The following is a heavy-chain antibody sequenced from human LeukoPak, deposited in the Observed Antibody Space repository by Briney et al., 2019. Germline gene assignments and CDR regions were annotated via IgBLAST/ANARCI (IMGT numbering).Heavy chain of an antibody. CDR3: ARKSSSGWYFDY. Sequence: GSLRLSCAASGFTFSTYAMSWVRQALGKGLEWIGEINHSGSTNYNPSLKSRVTISVDTSKNQFSLKLSSVTAADTAVYYCARKSSSGWYFDYWGQGTLVTVSS. J-gene: IGHJ4*02. D-gene: IGHD6-19*01. CDR2: INHSGST. CDR1: GFTFSTYA. V-gene: IGHV4-34*01.